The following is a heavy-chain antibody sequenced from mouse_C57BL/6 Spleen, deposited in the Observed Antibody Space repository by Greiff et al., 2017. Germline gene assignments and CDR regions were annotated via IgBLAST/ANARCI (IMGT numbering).Heavy chain of an antibody. CDR2: IYPGDGDT. CDR3: ARSRQLRPPCDD. CDR1: GYAFSSYW. V-gene: IGHV1-80*01. Sequence: QVQLQQSGAELVKPGASVKISCKASGYAFSSYWMNWVKQRPGKGLEWIGQIYPGDGDTNYNGKFKGKATLTADKSSSTAYMQLSSLTSEDSEVYFCARSRQLRPPCDDWGQGTTLTVSS. D-gene: IGHD3-2*02. J-gene: IGHJ2*01.